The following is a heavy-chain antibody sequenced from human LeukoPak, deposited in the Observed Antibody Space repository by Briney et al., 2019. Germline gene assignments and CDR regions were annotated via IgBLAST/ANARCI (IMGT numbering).Heavy chain of an antibody. V-gene: IGHV4-39*01. CDR2: IYYSGST. CDR3: ARGWYYDSSGYYYQTWDY. J-gene: IGHJ4*02. D-gene: IGHD3-22*01. CDR1: GGSISSSSYY. Sequence: SETLSLTCTVSGGSISSSSYYWGWIRQPPGKRLEWIGSIYYSGSTYYNPSLKSRVTISVDTSKNQFSLKLSSVTAADTAVYYCARGWYYDSSGYYYQTWDYWGQGTLVTVSS.